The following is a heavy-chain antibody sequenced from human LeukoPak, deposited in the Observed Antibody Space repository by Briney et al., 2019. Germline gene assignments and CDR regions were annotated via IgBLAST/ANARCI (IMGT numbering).Heavy chain of an antibody. J-gene: IGHJ4*02. D-gene: IGHD1-7*01. V-gene: IGHV3-48*04. CDR3: ARGPTGTTGY. CDR1: GFTFSSYS. CDR2: IGTTGRII. Sequence: GGSLRLSCAASGFTFSSYSMNWVRQAPGKGLEWVSFIGTTGRIIYYADSVKGRFTISRDNAKNSVDLQMNSLRAEDTAVYYCARGPTGTTGYWGQGTLITVSS.